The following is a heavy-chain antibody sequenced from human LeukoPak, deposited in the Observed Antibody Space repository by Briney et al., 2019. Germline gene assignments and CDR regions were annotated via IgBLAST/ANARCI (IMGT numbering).Heavy chain of an antibody. CDR2: IWYDGSKQ. CDR3: ATALREEWLVRGMEF. Sequence: GGSLRLSCEVSEFAFRRFGMHWVRQIPGKGLEWVALIWYDGSKQYYTDSVKGRFIISRDNSKNTLYLQMNNLRTEDTAVFYCATALREEWLVRGMEFWGQGTLVTVSS. D-gene: IGHD6-19*01. J-gene: IGHJ4*02. V-gene: IGHV3-30*12. CDR1: EFAFRRFG.